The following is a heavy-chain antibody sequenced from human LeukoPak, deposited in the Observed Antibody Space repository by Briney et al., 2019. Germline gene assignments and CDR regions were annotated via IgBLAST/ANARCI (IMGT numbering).Heavy chain of an antibody. CDR1: GFTFSDYY. D-gene: IGHD5-18*01. CDR2: ISGSGGST. J-gene: IGHJ4*02. Sequence: GGSLRLSCAASGFTFSDYYMSCVRQAPGKGLEWVSAISGSGGSTYYADSVKGRFTISRDNSKNTLYLQMNSLRAEDTAVYYCAKDSRYGYRWDYDYWGQGTPVTVSS. CDR3: AKDSRYGYRWDYDY. V-gene: IGHV3-23*01.